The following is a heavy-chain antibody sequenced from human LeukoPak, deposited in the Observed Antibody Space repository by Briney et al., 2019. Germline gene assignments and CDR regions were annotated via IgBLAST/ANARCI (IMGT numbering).Heavy chain of an antibody. CDR3: ARINYDILTGPSDP. CDR2: IIPIFGTA. J-gene: IGHJ5*02. Sequence: SVKVSCKASGGTFSSYAISWVRQAPGQGLEWMGGIIPIFGTANYAQKFQGRVTITADESTSTAYMELSSLRSDDTAVYYCARINYDILTGPSDPWGQGTLVTVSS. CDR1: GGTFSSYA. V-gene: IGHV1-69*01. D-gene: IGHD3-9*01.